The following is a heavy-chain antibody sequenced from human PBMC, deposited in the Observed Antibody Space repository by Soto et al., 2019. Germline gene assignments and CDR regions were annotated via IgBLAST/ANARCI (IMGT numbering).Heavy chain of an antibody. D-gene: IGHD3-9*01. J-gene: IGHJ4*02. CDR3: ARDRDILTGYPVGHFDY. Sequence: QVQLVQSGAEVKKPGSSVNVSCKASGGTFSSYTISWVRQAPGQGLEWMGRIIPILGIANYAQKFQGRVTITADKSTSTAYMELSSLRSEDTAVYYCARDRDILTGYPVGHFDYWGQGTLVTVSS. V-gene: IGHV1-69*08. CDR2: IIPILGIA. CDR1: GGTFSSYT.